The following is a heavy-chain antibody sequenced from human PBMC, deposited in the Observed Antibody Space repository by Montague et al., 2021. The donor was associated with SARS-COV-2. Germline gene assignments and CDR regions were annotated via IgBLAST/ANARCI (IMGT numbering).Heavy chain of an antibody. V-gene: IGHV4/OR15-8*02. J-gene: IGHJ4*02. CDR1: GGSISSGNW. CDR3: ARDFVAAVPDRFDS. D-gene: IGHD6-13*01. Sequence: SETLSLTCAVSGGSISSGNWWSWVRQPPGKGLERIGEIFHSGAASYNPXXKSRLTISMDKSKNEFSLKLNSVTAADTAMYYCARDFVAAVPDRFDSWGQGVLVTVSS. CDR2: IFHSGAA.